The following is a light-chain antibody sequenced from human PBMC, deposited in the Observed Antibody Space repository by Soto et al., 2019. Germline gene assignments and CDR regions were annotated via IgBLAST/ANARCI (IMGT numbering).Light chain of an antibody. CDR3: QSYDSSNHVV. Sequence: NFMLTQPHSVSASPGKTVTISCTGSSGSIASNYVQWYQQRPGSAPTTVIYEDNQRPSGVPDRFSGSIDSSSNSASLTISGLKTEGEADYYCQSYDSSNHVVFGGGTKLTVL. CDR2: EDN. V-gene: IGLV6-57*02. J-gene: IGLJ2*01. CDR1: SGSIASNY.